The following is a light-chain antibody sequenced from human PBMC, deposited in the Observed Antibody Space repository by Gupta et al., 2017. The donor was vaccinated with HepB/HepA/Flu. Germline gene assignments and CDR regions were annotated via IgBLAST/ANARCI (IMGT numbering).Light chain of an antibody. CDR3: QSYDSSLSGHV. CDR2: GSY. CDR1: SSNIGAGYD. Sequence: QSVLTQPPSVSGAPGQRVTFSCTGTSSNIGAGYDVHWYQQFPGTAPKLLIYGSYNRPSGVPDRFSGSKSGTSASLAITELQAEDEADYYCQSYDSSLSGHVFGTGTKVTVL. J-gene: IGLJ1*01. V-gene: IGLV1-40*01.